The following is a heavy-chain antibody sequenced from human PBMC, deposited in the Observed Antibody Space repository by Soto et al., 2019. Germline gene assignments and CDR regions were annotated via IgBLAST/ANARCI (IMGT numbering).Heavy chain of an antibody. Sequence: PGGSLRLSCAASGFSFSSYSMNWVRQAPGKGLEWVSSISSSSSYIYYADSVKGRFTISRDNAKNSLYLQMNSLRAEDTAVYYCARYGIFGVVIPDYYGMDVWGQGTTVTVSS. V-gene: IGHV3-21*01. CDR2: ISSSSSYI. CDR3: ARYGIFGVVIPDYYGMDV. D-gene: IGHD3-3*01. CDR1: GFSFSSYS. J-gene: IGHJ6*02.